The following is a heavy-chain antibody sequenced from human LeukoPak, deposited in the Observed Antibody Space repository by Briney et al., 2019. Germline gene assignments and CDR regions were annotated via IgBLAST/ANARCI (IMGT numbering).Heavy chain of an antibody. Sequence: ASVKVSCKTSGYTFTSYDINWVRQATGQGLEWMGWISAYNGNTNYAQKLQGRVTMTTETSTSTAHMELRSLRSDDTAVYYCARPRGIAAAGPSAFDIWGLGTMVTVSS. V-gene: IGHV1-18*01. CDR1: GYTFTSYD. CDR2: ISAYNGNT. J-gene: IGHJ3*02. D-gene: IGHD6-13*01. CDR3: ARPRGIAAAGPSAFDI.